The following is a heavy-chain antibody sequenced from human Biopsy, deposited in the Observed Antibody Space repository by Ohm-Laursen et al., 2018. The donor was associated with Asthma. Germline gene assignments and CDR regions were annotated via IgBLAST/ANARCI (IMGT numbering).Heavy chain of an antibody. Sequence: GTLSLTCSLSSGSGGYMRSGNYYWGWIHQPPGKGLEWIGSIYYSGTTYYTPSLESRVTVSADTSKNQFSLKLTSVTAADTAVYYCVRGSSSWHHGPFHYYYGLDVWGQGTTATVSS. CDR1: SGSGGYMRSGNYY. V-gene: IGHV4-39*01. D-gene: IGHD6-13*01. CDR3: VRGSSSWHHGPFHYYYGLDV. J-gene: IGHJ6*02. CDR2: IYYSGTT.